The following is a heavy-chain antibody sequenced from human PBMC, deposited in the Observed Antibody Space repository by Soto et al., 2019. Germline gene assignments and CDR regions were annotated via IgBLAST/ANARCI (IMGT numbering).Heavy chain of an antibody. D-gene: IGHD4-17*01. V-gene: IGHV1-2*02. CDR2: INPNSGGT. J-gene: IGHJ6*02. CDR1: GYTFTGYY. CDR3: ARASHDYGEGRYYYGMDV. Sequence: GASVKVSCKAPGYTFTGYYMHWVRQAPGQGLEWMGWINPNSGGTNYAQKFQGRVTMTRDTSISTAYMELSRLRSDDTAVYYCARASHDYGEGRYYYGMDVWGQGTTVTVSS.